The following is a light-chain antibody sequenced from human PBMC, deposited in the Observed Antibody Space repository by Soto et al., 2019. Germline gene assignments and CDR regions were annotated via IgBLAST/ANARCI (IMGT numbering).Light chain of an antibody. CDR3: QQYNNWPWT. CDR1: QTVSSN. V-gene: IGKV3D-15*01. J-gene: IGKJ1*01. Sequence: ETVMTQSPATLSVSPGERATLSCRASQTVSSNLAWYQQKPGQAVRLLIFRASTRATGIPARFSGSGSGTEVTLTISSLQSEDSAIYYCQQYNNWPWTFGHGTKVEIK. CDR2: RAS.